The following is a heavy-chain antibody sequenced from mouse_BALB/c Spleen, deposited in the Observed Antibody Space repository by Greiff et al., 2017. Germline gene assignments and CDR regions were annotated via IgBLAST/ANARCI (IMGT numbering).Heavy chain of an antibody. CDR1: GYAFSSYW. V-gene: IGHV1-80*01. Sequence: QVQLKESGAELVRPGSSVKISCKASGYAFSSYWMNWVKQRPGQGLEWIGQIYPGDGDTNYNGKFKGKATLTADKSSSTAYMQLSSLTSEDSAVYFCARIGTTATLDYWGQGTTLTVSS. CDR2: IYPGDGDT. D-gene: IGHD1-2*01. J-gene: IGHJ2*01. CDR3: ARIGTTATLDY.